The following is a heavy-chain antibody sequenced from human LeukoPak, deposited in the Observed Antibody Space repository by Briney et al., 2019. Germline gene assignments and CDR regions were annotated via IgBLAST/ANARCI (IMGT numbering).Heavy chain of an antibody. CDR1: GPSISNTIYY. Sequence: SETLSLTCSVSGPSISNTIYYWAWVRQPPGKGLEWVGEINHSGSTNYNPSLKSRVTISVDTSKNQFSLKLSSVTAADTAVYYCARSPSYYYYYMDVWGKGTTVTVSS. J-gene: IGHJ6*03. V-gene: IGHV4-39*07. CDR3: ARSPSYYYYYMDV. D-gene: IGHD1-26*01. CDR2: INHSGST.